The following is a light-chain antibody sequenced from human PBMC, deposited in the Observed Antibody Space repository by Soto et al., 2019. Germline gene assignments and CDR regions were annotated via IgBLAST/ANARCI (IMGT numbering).Light chain of an antibody. V-gene: IGKV3D-15*01. CDR1: QSVSFN. CDR2: DAS. Sequence: PAPLSWSPGERATLSCRASQSVSFNLAWYQQKPGQAPRLVIYDASTRATGIPARFSGSGSGTEFTLTISSLQSEDFAVYYCQQYNNWPPITFGQGTRMEIK. J-gene: IGKJ5*01. CDR3: QQYNNWPPIT.